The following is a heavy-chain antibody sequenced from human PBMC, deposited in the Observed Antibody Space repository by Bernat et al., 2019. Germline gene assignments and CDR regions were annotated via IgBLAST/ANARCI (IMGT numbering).Heavy chain of an antibody. J-gene: IGHJ4*02. Sequence: EVQLLESGGGLVQPGGSLRLSCAASGFTFSSYAMSWVRQAPGKGLEWVSAISGSGGSTYYADSVKGRFTISRDNSKNTLYLQMNSLRAEDTAVYYFAKDGEDIVVVVGAALGRGCFDYWGQGTLVTVSS. CDR1: GFTFSSYA. CDR3: AKDGEDIVVVVGAALGRGCFDY. V-gene: IGHV3-23*01. D-gene: IGHD2-15*01. CDR2: ISGSGGST.